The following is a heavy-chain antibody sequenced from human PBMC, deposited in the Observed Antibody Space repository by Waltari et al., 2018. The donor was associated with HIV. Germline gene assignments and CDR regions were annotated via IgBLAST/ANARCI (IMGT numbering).Heavy chain of an antibody. D-gene: IGHD3-22*01. CDR2: ISGSGGST. CDR3: AKDILGFGYYYDSSGLFDY. J-gene: IGHJ4*02. V-gene: IGHV3-23*01. CDR1: GFTFSSYA. Sequence: EVQLLESGGGLVQPGGSLRLSCAASGFTFSSYAMSWVRQAPGKGLEWVSAISGSGGSTYYADSVKGRFTISRDNSKNTLYLQMNSLRAEDTAVYYCAKDILGFGYYYDSSGLFDYWGQGTLVTVSS.